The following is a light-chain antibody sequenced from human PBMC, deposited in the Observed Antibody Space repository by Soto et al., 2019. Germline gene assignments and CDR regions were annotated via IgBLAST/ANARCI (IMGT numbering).Light chain of an antibody. J-gene: IGKJ1*01. V-gene: IGKV2-28*01. Sequence: DIVVTQSPLSLPVTPGEPASISCRSSQSLLHSNGYNYLDWYLQKPGQSPQLLIYLGSNRASGVPDRFRGSGSGTDFTLKIRRVEAEDVGIYYCMQAIQAPLTFGQATKVDSK. CDR3: MQAIQAPLT. CDR1: QSLLHSNGYNY. CDR2: LGS.